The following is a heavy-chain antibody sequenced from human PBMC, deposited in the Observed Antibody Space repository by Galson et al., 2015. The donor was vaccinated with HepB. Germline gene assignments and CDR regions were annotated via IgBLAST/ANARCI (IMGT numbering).Heavy chain of an antibody. Sequence: SETLSLTCTVSGGSISSYYWSWIRQPPGKGLEWIGYIYSSGSTNYNPSLKSRVTISVDTSTSQFSLKLNSVTAADTAVYYCARFSGYDGAFDIWGQGTMVSVSS. CDR2: IYSSGST. J-gene: IGHJ3*02. D-gene: IGHD5-12*01. CDR1: GGSISSYY. V-gene: IGHV4-59*01. CDR3: ARFSGYDGAFDI.